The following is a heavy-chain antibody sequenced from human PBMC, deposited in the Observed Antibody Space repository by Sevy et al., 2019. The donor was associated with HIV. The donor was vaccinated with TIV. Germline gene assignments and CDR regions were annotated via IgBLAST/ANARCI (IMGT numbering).Heavy chain of an antibody. CDR3: AHRRDDTVVMVYGDFDY. CDR2: IYWDDDK. CDR1: GFSLATSGVG. Sequence: SGPTLVNPTQTLTLTCTLSGFSLATSGVGVGWIRQPPGKALEWLALIYWDDDKRYSPSLKSRLTITKDSSKNQVVLPMTNMDPVDTATYYCAHRRDDTVVMVYGDFDYWGQGALVTVSS. V-gene: IGHV2-5*02. J-gene: IGHJ4*02. D-gene: IGHD2-8*01.